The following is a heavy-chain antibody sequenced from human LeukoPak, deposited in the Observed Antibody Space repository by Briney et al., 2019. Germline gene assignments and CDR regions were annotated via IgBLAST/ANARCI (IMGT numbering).Heavy chain of an antibody. V-gene: IGHV3-7*01. CDR3: ARETPRRGETRDGYR. CDR2: IKEDGSET. CDR1: GFTFKKYW. D-gene: IGHD5-24*01. Sequence: GESLRLSCAASGFTFKKYWMNWVRQVPGKGLKCLANIKEDGSETYYADSVKGRFTISRDNPKNLLFLQINSLRVEDTAVYYCARETPRRGETRDGYRWGQGTLVTVSS. J-gene: IGHJ4*02.